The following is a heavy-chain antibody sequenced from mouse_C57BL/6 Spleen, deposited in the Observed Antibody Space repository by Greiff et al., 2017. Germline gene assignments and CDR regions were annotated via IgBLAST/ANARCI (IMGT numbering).Heavy chain of an antibody. V-gene: IGHV8-12*01. Sequence: QVTLQVSGPGLLQPSQTLSLTCSFSGFSLSTSGMGVSWLRQPSGKGLEWLANIYWDDDKRYNPSLKSRLTISKDTSRNQVFRKITRVDTADTATYYCARNYYGSSYGYFDVWGTGTTVTVSS. D-gene: IGHD1-1*01. CDR1: GFSLSTSGMG. CDR3: ARNYYGSSYGYFDV. CDR2: IYWDDDK. J-gene: IGHJ1*03.